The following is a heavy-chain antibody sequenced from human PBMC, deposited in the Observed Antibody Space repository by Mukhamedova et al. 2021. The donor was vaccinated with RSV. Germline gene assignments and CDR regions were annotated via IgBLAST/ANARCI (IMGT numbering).Heavy chain of an antibody. J-gene: IGHJ6*03. Sequence: PGAGLEWVSRINDDGRRTIYADSVKGRFTVTRDNAKNTLHLQMSSLRVDDTAVYYCARRDETVVTPYGVGRDLDVWGKGTMVTV. V-gene: IGHV3-74*01. CDR3: ARRDETVVTPYGVGRDLDV. CDR2: INDDGRRT. D-gene: IGHD3-3*01.